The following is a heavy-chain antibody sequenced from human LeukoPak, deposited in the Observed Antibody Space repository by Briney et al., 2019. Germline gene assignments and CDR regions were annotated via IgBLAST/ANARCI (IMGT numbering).Heavy chain of an antibody. V-gene: IGHV1-2*06. Sequence: ASVKVSCKASGYIITGYYLHWVRQAPGQGLEWMGRIYPESGGTNYAQKFQGRVSMTKDTSISIAYMELSRLRSDDTAVYYCAREAYGGNPPDDAFDIWGQGTMVTVSS. CDR1: GYIITGYY. D-gene: IGHD4-23*01. CDR2: IYPESGGT. CDR3: AREAYGGNPPDDAFDI. J-gene: IGHJ3*02.